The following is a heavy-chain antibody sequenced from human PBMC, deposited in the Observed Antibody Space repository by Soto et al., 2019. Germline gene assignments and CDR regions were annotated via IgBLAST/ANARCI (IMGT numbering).Heavy chain of an antibody. CDR3: AKGGPYDFWGGYYYMDV. V-gene: IGHV3-30*18. CDR2: ISYDGSNK. Sequence: QVQLVESGGGVVQPGRSLRLSCAASGFTFSSYGMHWVRQAPGKGLEWVAVISYDGSNKYYADSVKGRFTISRDNSKNSLYLQMNSLRAEDTAVYYCAKGGPYDFWGGYYYMDVWGKGTTVTVSS. J-gene: IGHJ6*03. CDR1: GFTFSSYG. D-gene: IGHD3-3*01.